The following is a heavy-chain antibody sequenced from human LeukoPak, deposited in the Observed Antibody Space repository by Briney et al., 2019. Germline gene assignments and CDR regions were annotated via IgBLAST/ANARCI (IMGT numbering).Heavy chain of an antibody. J-gene: IGHJ4*02. V-gene: IGHV3-15*07. CDR3: AQGSGFYYDY. Sequence: GGSLRLSCAVSGLSLRNVWMNWLRQAPGKGLEWVGLIKRETDGGTTDFAAPVKGRLTISRDDSKNTLYLQMNRLTSEDTAVYYCAQGSGFYYDYWGQGTLVTVSS. D-gene: IGHD3-22*01. CDR2: IKRETDGGTT. CDR1: GLSLRNVW.